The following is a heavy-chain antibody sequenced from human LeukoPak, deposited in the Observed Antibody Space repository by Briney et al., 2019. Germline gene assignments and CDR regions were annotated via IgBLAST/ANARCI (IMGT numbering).Heavy chain of an antibody. Sequence: GGSLRLSCAAFGFTFSSYSMNWVRQAPGKGLEWVSSISSSSSYIYYADSVKGRFTISRDNAKNSLYLQMNSLRAEDTAVYYCARDSPSSGYDFDYWGQGTLVTVSS. CDR3: ARDSPSSGYDFDY. CDR1: GFTFSSYS. D-gene: IGHD5-12*01. V-gene: IGHV3-21*01. J-gene: IGHJ4*02. CDR2: ISSSSSYI.